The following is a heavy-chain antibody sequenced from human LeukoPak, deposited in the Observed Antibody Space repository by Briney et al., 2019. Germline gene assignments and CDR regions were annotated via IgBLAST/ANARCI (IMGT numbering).Heavy chain of an antibody. CDR3: AKAPVTTCSGAYCYPFDY. Sequence: PGGSLRLSCAASGFTLSSYVMSSVRQAPGKGLGWGSAISDTGNTYHADSVKGRFTISRDSSKNTLFLQMNRLRPEDAAVYYCAKAPVTTCSGAYCYPFDYWGQGTLVTVSS. D-gene: IGHD2-21*01. CDR1: GFTLSSYV. J-gene: IGHJ4*02. CDR2: ISDTGNT. V-gene: IGHV3-23*01.